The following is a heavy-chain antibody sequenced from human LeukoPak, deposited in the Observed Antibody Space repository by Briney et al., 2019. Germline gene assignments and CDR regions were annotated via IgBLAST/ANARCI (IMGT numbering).Heavy chain of an antibody. CDR1: GFTFSSSP. D-gene: IGHD3-9*01. CDR2: ISSNGVTT. V-gene: IGHV3-64*04. Sequence: GGSLRLSCSASGFTFSSSPMHWVRQAPGKGLEYVSGISSNGVTTYYADSVKGRFTISRDNSKNTLYLQMNSLRAEDTAVYYCARDPGTIFQLDTLTSYYYGMDVWGQGTTVTVSS. CDR3: ARDPGTIFQLDTLTSYYYGMDV. J-gene: IGHJ6*02.